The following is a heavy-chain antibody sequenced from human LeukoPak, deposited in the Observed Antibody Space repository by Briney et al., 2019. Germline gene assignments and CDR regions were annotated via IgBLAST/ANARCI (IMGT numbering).Heavy chain of an antibody. CDR1: GFTYSNFW. CDR3: TRGRGISE. V-gene: IGHV3-7*01. CDR2: INQDGSEK. J-gene: IGHJ4*02. Sequence: GGSLRLSCAAFGFTYSNFWMSWVRQAPGKGLEWVANINQDGSEKYYVDSVKGRFTISRDNSKKSFYLQMDSLRAEDTAVYYCTRGRGISEWGQGTLVAVSS.